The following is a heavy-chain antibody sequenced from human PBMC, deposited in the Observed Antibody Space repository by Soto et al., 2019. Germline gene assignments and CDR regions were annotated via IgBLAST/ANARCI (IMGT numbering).Heavy chain of an antibody. CDR1: GGSISSYY. CDR3: ARNIWRGYSLYY. V-gene: IGHV4-59*01. Sequence: QVQLQESGPGLVKPSETLSLTCTVSGGSISSYYWSWIRQPPGKGLEWIGYIYYSGSTNYNPSLKSRVTILVDTSKNQFSLKLSSVTAADTAVYYCARNIWRGYSLYYWGQGTLVTVSS. J-gene: IGHJ4*02. D-gene: IGHD3-3*01. CDR2: IYYSGST.